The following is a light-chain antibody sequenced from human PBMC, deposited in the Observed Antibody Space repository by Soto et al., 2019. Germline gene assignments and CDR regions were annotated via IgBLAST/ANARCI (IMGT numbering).Light chain of an antibody. CDR3: KSYDGSNTYV. CDR1: KNDIGVYDF. V-gene: IGLV2-8*01. J-gene: IGLJ1*01. Sequence: QSVLTQPPSASGSPGQSVTISCTGTKNDIGVYDFVSWYQHHPGKAPRLIIYEVVQRPSGVPDRFSGSKPGNTASLTVSGLQDEDEDDYFCKSYDGSNTYVFGSGT. CDR2: EVV.